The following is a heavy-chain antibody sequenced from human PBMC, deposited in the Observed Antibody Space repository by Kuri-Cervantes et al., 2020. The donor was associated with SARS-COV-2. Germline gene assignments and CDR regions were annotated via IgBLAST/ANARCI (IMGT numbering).Heavy chain of an antibody. D-gene: IGHD3-3*01. CDR3: AREEWLLSSDYYYYYGMDV. Sequence: LSLTCAASGFTFSSYAMHWVRQAPGKGLEWVAVISYDGSNKYYADSVKGRFTISRDNPKNTLYLQMNSLRAEDTAVYYCAREEWLLSSDYYYYYGMDVWGQGTTVTVSS. V-gene: IGHV3-30-3*01. CDR1: GFTFSSYA. J-gene: IGHJ6*02. CDR2: ISYDGSNK.